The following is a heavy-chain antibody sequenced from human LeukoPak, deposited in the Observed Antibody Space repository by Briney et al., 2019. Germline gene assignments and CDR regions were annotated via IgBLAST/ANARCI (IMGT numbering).Heavy chain of an antibody. Sequence: GGSLRLSCAASGFTFSSYSMNWVRQAPGKGLEWLGRIKSKLFNSETAYVESVKGRFTIYKDDSKNMAFLAMNNLKTDDTALYYCFRYEETSGRFGDSWGQGALVTVSS. CDR1: GFTFSSYS. CDR3: FRYEETSGRFGDS. J-gene: IGHJ4*02. V-gene: IGHV3-73*01. D-gene: IGHD3-16*01. CDR2: IKSKLFNSET.